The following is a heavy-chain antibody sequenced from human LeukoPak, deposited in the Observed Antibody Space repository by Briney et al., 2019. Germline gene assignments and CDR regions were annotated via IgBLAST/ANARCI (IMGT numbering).Heavy chain of an antibody. J-gene: IGHJ6*03. CDR2: IYYSGST. V-gene: IGHV4-39*01. Sequence: SETLSLTCTVSGGSISSSSYYWGWLRQPPGKGLEWIGSIYYSGSTYYNPSLKSRVTISVDTSKNQFSLKLSSVTAADTAVYYCARQGYDFWSGYPGHYYYYMDVWGKGTTVTVSS. CDR1: GGSISSSSYY. CDR3: ARQGYDFWSGYPGHYYYYMDV. D-gene: IGHD3-3*01.